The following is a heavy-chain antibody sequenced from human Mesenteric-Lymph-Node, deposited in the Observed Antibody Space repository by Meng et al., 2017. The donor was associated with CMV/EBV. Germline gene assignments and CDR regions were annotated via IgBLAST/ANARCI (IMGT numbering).Heavy chain of an antibody. V-gene: IGHV1-69*05. D-gene: IGHD5-24*01. J-gene: IGHJ6*02. CDR2: IIPIFGIT. Sequence: SVKVSCKASGGTFNNYAFSWVRQAPGQGLEWMGGIIPIFGITKIPQNFQGRLTISTDESTSTAYMELSSLQSEDTAVYYCARDGGEMATLIRYYYGMDVWGQGTTVTVSS. CDR1: GGTFNNYA. CDR3: ARDGGEMATLIRYYYGMDV.